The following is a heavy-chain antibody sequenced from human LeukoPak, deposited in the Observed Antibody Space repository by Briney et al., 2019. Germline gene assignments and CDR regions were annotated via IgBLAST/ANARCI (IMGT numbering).Heavy chain of an antibody. J-gene: IGHJ4*02. CDR2: INQDGSGK. CDR1: GFTFSNYW. Sequence: PGGSLRLSCAASGFTFSNYWMTWVRQAPGKGLEWVANINQDGSGKYYVDSVKGRFTISRDNAKNSLYLQMNSLRVEDTAMYYCARGGRHYYVFWGQGTPGTVSS. D-gene: IGHD3/OR15-3a*01. V-gene: IGHV3-7*03. CDR3: ARGGRHYYVF.